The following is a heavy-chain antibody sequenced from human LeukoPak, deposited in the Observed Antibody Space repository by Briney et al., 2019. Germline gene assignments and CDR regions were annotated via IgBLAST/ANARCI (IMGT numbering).Heavy chain of an antibody. V-gene: IGHV1-69*02. CDR1: GGTFSSYT. CDR3: ASMSYDSGFDY. CDR2: IIPILGIA. J-gene: IGHJ4*02. D-gene: IGHD3-22*01. Sequence: KPGSSVKVSCKASGGTFSSYTISWVRQAPGQRLEWMGRIIPILGIANYAQKFQGRVTITADKSTSTAYMELSSLRSEDTAVYYCASMSYDSGFDYWGQGTLVTVSS.